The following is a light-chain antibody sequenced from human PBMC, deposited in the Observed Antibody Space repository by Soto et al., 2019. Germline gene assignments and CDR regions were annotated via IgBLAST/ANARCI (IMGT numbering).Light chain of an antibody. J-gene: IGLJ1*01. CDR1: SSAFGAYKY. CDR2: EVS. CDR3: SSYTTTRTV. Sequence: QSALTQPASVSGSPGQSITISCTGSSSAFGAYKYVSWYQQHPGKAPKLMIYEVSNRPSGVSNRFSGSKSGNTASLTISGLHAEDEADYYCSSYTTTRTVFGTGTKLTVL. V-gene: IGLV2-14*01.